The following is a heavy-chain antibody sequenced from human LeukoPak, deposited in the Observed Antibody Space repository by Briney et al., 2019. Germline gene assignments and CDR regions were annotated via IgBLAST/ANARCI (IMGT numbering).Heavy chain of an antibody. Sequence: SVKVSCKASGFTFTSSAVQWVRQARGQRLEWIGWIVVGSGNTNYAQKFQERVTITRDMSTSTAYMELSSLRSEDTAVYYCAADPPSSGWGKDAFDIWGQGTMVTVSS. CDR1: GFTFTSSA. CDR2: IVVGSGNT. D-gene: IGHD6-19*01. CDR3: AADPPSSGWGKDAFDI. J-gene: IGHJ3*02. V-gene: IGHV1-58*01.